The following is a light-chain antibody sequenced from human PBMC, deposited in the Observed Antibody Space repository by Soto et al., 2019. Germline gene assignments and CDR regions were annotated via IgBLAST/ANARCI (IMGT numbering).Light chain of an antibody. V-gene: IGLV1-51*01. CDR1: TSNIGGNS. Sequence: QGLLTQPPSVSAAPGQKVTISCSGSTSNIGGNSVSWYQQLPGTAPKVLIYDDNKRPSGIPDRFSGSKYGTSATLGITGFQTGDEADYYCGSWDSSLSAYVFGTGTKVTVL. CDR3: GSWDSSLSAYV. J-gene: IGLJ1*01. CDR2: DDN.